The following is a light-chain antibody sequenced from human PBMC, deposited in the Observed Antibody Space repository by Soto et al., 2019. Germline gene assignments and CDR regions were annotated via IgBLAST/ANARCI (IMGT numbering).Light chain of an antibody. V-gene: IGKV3-20*01. Sequence: EIVLTQSPGTLSLSPGERATISCRASQSVSSSYLAWYQQKPGHAPRLLIYGASIRATGIPDRFSGSGSGTDFTLTISRLEPEDFSVYYCQQYGSSPYTFGHGTKLDIK. CDR1: QSVSSSY. CDR2: GAS. CDR3: QQYGSSPYT. J-gene: IGKJ2*01.